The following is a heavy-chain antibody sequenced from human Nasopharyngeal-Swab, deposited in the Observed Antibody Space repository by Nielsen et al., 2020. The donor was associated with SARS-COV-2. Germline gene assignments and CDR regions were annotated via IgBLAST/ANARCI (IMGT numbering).Heavy chain of an antibody. CDR1: GFSPSNARMG. V-gene: IGHV2-26*01. D-gene: IGHD2-8*01. Sequence: SGPTLVKPTETLTLTCTVSGFSPSNARMGVSWIRQPPGKALEWLAHIFSNDEKYYSKSLKSRLTISKDTSKSQMVLTMTNMDPVDTATYYYARGVGCTNSVCYYENDYWGQGTLVTVSS. J-gene: IGHJ4*02. CDR3: ARGVGCTNSVCYYENDY. CDR2: IFSNDEK.